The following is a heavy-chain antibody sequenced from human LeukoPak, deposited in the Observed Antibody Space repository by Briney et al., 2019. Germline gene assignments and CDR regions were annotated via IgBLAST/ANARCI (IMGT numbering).Heavy chain of an antibody. V-gene: IGHV1-69*06. Sequence: GASVKVSCKASGGTFSSYAISWVRQAPGQGLEWMGGIIPIFGTANYAQKFQGRVTITADKSTSTAYMELSSLRSEDTAVYYCARGAVTNYYYYYYYMDVWGKGTTVTVSS. CDR2: IIPIFGTA. CDR3: ARGAVTNYYYYYYYMDV. CDR1: GGTFSSYA. J-gene: IGHJ6*03. D-gene: IGHD4-17*01.